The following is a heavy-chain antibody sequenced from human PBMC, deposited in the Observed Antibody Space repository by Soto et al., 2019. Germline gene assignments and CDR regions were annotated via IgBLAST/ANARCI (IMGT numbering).Heavy chain of an antibody. CDR2: IYYSGRT. D-gene: IGHD6-13*01. Sequence: QLRLQESGPGLVKSSETLSLTCTVSGGSVRSSSYYWGWIRQPPGKGLEWIASIYYSGRTHNNPALKGRVTIATDTYTNHFSLKMNSVTAAATAVYYCARHEGGAAADRPLDYWGQGTLVTVSS. CDR3: ARHEGGAAADRPLDY. CDR1: GGSVRSSSYY. J-gene: IGHJ4*02. V-gene: IGHV4-39*01.